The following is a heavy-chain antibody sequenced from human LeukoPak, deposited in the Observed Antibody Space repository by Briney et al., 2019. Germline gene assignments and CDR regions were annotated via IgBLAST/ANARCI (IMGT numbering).Heavy chain of an antibody. CDR1: GYTFTGYY. CDR2: INPHSGGT. V-gene: IGHV1-2*02. CDR3: ARDWPARGYSYDYYFDY. D-gene: IGHD5-18*01. J-gene: IGHJ4*02. Sequence: ASVKVSCKASGYTFTGYYIHWVRQAPGQGLEGMGWINPHSGGTNYAQKFQGRVTMTRDTSISTVYMELSRLRSDDTAVYYCARDWPARGYSYDYYFDYWGQGTLVTVSS.